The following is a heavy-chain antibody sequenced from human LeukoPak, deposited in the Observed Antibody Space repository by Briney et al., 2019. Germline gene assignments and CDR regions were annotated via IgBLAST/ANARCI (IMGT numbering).Heavy chain of an antibody. J-gene: IGHJ4*02. CDR2: FSVNGRDT. CDR3: AKPGRTAAGLFDS. D-gene: IGHD6-13*01. Sequence: GGSLRLSCAASVFTFKNYALSWVRQAPGKGLEWVSGFSVNGRDTYYADFVKGRFTIARDIAKNTLYLQMNSLRAEDTATYYCAKPGRTAAGLFDSWGQGTLVIVSS. CDR1: VFTFKNYA. V-gene: IGHV3-23*01.